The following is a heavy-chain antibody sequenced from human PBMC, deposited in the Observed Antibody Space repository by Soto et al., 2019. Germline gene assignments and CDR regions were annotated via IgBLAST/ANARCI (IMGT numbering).Heavy chain of an antibody. V-gene: IGHV5-10-1*01. CDR1: GYSLAVYC. J-gene: IGHJ4*02. CDR2: IDPSDSQT. D-gene: IGHD3-22*01. Sequence: PGESLKISCKGSGYSLAVYCITWVLQKPWKGLEWMGRIDPSDSQTYYSPSFRGHVTISATKSITTVFLQWSSLRASGTAMYYCARQIYDSDTGPNFQYYFDSWGQGTPVTVSS. CDR3: ARQIYDSDTGPNFQYYFDS.